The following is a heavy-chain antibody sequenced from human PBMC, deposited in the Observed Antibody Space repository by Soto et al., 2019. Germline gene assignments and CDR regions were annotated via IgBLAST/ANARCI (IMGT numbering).Heavy chain of an antibody. Sequence: SSETLSLTCTVSSGSISSSSYYWGWIRQPPGKGLEWIGSIYYSGSTYYNPSLKSRVTISVDTSKNQFSLKLSSVTAADTAVYYCARSFHYGDYVDYYYGMDVWGQGTTVTVSS. J-gene: IGHJ6*02. D-gene: IGHD4-17*01. CDR2: IYYSGST. CDR1: SGSISSSSYY. CDR3: ARSFHYGDYVDYYYGMDV. V-gene: IGHV4-39*01.